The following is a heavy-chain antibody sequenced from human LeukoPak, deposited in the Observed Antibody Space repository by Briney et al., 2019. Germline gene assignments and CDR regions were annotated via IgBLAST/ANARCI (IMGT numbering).Heavy chain of an antibody. CDR2: IYYSGST. D-gene: IGHD3-9*01. Sequence: SETLSLTCTVSGGSISSSSYYWGWIRQPPGTGLEWIGSIYYSGSTYYNPSLKSRVTISVDTSKNQFSLKLSSVTAADTAVYYCARGAAPTYYDILTGYPPWFDYWGQGTLVTVSS. V-gene: IGHV4-39*07. J-gene: IGHJ5*01. CDR1: GGSISSSSYY. CDR3: ARGAAPTYYDILTGYPPWFDY.